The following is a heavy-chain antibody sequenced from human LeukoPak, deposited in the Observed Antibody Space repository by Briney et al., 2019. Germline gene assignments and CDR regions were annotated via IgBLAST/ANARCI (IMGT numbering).Heavy chain of an antibody. J-gene: IGHJ4*02. CDR3: ARAATPYYFDY. V-gene: IGHV3-53*01. CDR2: IYSGGNT. Sequence: GGSLRLSCAASGFTVSSNYMSSVRQAPGKGVEWVSGIYSGGNTYYAESGKGRFTISRDNSKNTLYLQMKSLRAEDTAVYYCARAATPYYFDYWGQGTLVTVAS. CDR1: GFTVSSNY.